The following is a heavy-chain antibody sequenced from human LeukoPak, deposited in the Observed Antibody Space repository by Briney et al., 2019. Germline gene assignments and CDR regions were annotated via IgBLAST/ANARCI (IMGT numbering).Heavy chain of an antibody. V-gene: IGHV4-39*01. CDR1: GGSIRSGDHY. CDR3: ATETYRGVNAFDI. Sequence: SETLSLTCTVSGGSIRSGDHYWGWIRQPPGKGLEWIGNIYYSGTTYYNPSLNSRVTIFVDTSKNQFSLKLSSVTAADTAVYYCATETYRGVNAFDIWGQGTMVSVSS. J-gene: IGHJ3*02. CDR2: IYYSGTT. D-gene: IGHD2-21*01.